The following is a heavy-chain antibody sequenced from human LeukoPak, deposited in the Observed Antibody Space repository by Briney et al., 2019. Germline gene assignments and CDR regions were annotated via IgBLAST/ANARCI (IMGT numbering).Heavy chain of an antibody. D-gene: IGHD3-22*01. CDR2: IYYSGST. CDR3: ARCSGYSFFGYYYYMDV. V-gene: IGHV4-39*07. J-gene: IGHJ6*03. CDR1: GGSMSSSSYY. Sequence: SETLSLTCTVSGGSMSSSSYYWGWIRQPPGKGLEWIGSIYYSGSTYYNPSLKSRVTISVDTSKNQFSLKLSSVTAADTAVYYCARCSGYSFFGYYYYMDVWGKGTTVTVSS.